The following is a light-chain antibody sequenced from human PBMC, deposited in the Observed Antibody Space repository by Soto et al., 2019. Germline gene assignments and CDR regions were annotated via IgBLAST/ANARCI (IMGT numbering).Light chain of an antibody. CDR2: DAS. CDR1: QSVSSY. Sequence: EIVLTQSPATLSLSPGERATLSCRASQSVSSYLAWYQQKPGQAPRLLIYDASNRATGIPARFSGSGSGTDFTLTISSLEPEDVEVYYCQQRSNWPLTFGPGTKVDIK. V-gene: IGKV3-11*01. CDR3: QQRSNWPLT. J-gene: IGKJ3*01.